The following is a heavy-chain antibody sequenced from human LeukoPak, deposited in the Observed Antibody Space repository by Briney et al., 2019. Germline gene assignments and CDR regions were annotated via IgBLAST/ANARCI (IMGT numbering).Heavy chain of an antibody. CDR3: AKDPNGDYIGAFDF. CDR2: ITANGGYT. CDR1: AFSFSKIA. D-gene: IGHD4-17*01. V-gene: IGHV3-23*01. J-gene: IGHJ3*01. Sequence: GGSLRLSFAGSAFSFSKIALIWGRPAPGKGRGLVSTITANGGYTLYADAVKGRFTVSRDNSKNTLYLQINSLRPEDTAMYYCAKDPNGDYIGAFDFWGQGTMVTVSS.